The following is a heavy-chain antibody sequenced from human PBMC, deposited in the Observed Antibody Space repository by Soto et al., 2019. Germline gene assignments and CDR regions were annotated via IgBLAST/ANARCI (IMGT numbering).Heavy chain of an antibody. CDR2: INHSGST. D-gene: IGHD1-26*01. CDR1: GGSISSGGYY. Sequence: SETLSLTCTVSGGSISSGGYYWSWIRQHPGKGLEWIGEINHSGSTNYNPSLKSRVTISVDTSKKQFSLKMSSVTAADTAVYYCAGGPVVGATIFDYWGQGTQVTVSS. V-gene: IGHV4-31*03. CDR3: AGGPVVGATIFDY. J-gene: IGHJ4*02.